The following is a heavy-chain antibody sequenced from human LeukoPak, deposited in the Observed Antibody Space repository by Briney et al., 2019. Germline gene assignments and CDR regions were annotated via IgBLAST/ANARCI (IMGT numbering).Heavy chain of an antibody. CDR3: AKALGYCSGGSCYGDAFDI. V-gene: IGHV3-23*01. D-gene: IGHD2-15*01. J-gene: IGHJ3*02. CDR2: ISGSGGST. Sequence: ETLSLTCTVSGGSVSSYYWSWVRQAPGKGLEWVSAISGSGGSTYYADSVKGRFTISRDNSKNTLYLQMNSLRAEDTAVYYCAKALGYCSGGSCYGDAFDIWGQGTMVTVSS. CDR1: GGSVSSYY.